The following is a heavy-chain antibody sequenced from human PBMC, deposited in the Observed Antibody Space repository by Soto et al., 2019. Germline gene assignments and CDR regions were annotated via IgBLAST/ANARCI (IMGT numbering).Heavy chain of an antibody. CDR3: ARSGWSYYGNWFDP. V-gene: IGHV3-48*03. Sequence: GGSLRLSCAASGFTFSSYEMNWVRQAPGKGLEWVSYISSSGSTIYYADSVKGRFTISRDNAKNSLYLQMNSLRAEDTAVYYCARSGWSYYGNWFDPWGQGTQVTVSS. D-gene: IGHD1-26*01. J-gene: IGHJ5*02. CDR2: ISSSGSTI. CDR1: GFTFSSYE.